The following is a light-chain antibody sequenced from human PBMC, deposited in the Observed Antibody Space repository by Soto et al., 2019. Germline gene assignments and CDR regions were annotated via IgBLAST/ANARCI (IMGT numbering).Light chain of an antibody. V-gene: IGKV3-20*01. CDR2: EAS. Sequence: EIVLTQSPGTLSLSPGERATLSCRASQSVSNNYLAWYQQKPGQAPRLLIYEASSRATGIPDRFSGSASGTDFTLTISRLEPEDFALYYCQQYGSSPPYTFGQGTKLEIK. CDR1: QSVSNNY. CDR3: QQYGSSPPYT. J-gene: IGKJ2*01.